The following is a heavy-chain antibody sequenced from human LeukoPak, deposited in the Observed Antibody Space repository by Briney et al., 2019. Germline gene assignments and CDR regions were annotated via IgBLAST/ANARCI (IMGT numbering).Heavy chain of an antibody. V-gene: IGHV3-53*01. Sequence: PRGSLRLSCAASGFTVGSSYMSWVRQAPGKGLEWVSVVYSGGSTYYADSVKGRFTISRDNSKNTLYLQMDSLRAEDTAVYYCARVAFRSSSYISGIDYWGQGTLVTVSS. CDR2: VYSGGST. CDR1: GFTVGSSY. D-gene: IGHD6-6*01. J-gene: IGHJ4*02. CDR3: ARVAFRSSSYISGIDY.